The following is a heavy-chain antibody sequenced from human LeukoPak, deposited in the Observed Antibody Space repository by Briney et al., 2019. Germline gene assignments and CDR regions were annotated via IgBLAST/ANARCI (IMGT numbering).Heavy chain of an antibody. V-gene: IGHV3-23*01. Sequence: HAGGSLRLSCAASGFTFSSYGMNWVRQAPGKGLEWVSGISGDAGRTYYADSVKGRFTIYRDNSKNTLYLQMNSLGAEDTAVYYCVQGWAWGAFAYWGQGTLVTVSS. CDR1: GFTFSSYG. CDR2: ISGDAGRT. CDR3: VQGWAWGAFAY. J-gene: IGHJ4*02. D-gene: IGHD7-27*01.